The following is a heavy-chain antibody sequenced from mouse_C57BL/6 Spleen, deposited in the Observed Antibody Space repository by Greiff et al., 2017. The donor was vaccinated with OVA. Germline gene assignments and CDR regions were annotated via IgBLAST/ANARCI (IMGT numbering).Heavy chain of an antibody. Sequence: QVQLQQSGAELVRPGASVTLSCKASGYTFTDYEMHWVKQTPVHGLEWIGAIDPETGGTAYNQKFKGKAILTADKSSSTAYMELRSLTSEDSAVYYCTRDYGSSYAMDYWGQGTSVTVSS. CDR1: GYTFTDYE. CDR3: TRDYGSSYAMDY. CDR2: IDPETGGT. V-gene: IGHV1-15*01. J-gene: IGHJ4*01. D-gene: IGHD1-1*01.